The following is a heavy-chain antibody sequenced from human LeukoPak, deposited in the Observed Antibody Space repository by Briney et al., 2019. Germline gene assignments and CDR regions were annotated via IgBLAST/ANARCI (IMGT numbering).Heavy chain of an antibody. D-gene: IGHD1-26*01. CDR3: ARAEYSGSYYHFDY. J-gene: IGHJ4*02. Sequence: SSETLSLTCAVYGGSFSGYSWIWIRQPPGKGLEWIGEINHSGSTNYNPSLKSRVTISVDTSKNQFSLKLSSVTAADTAVYYCARAEYSGSYYHFDYWGQGTLVTVSS. CDR2: INHSGST. V-gene: IGHV4-34*01. CDR1: GGSFSGYS.